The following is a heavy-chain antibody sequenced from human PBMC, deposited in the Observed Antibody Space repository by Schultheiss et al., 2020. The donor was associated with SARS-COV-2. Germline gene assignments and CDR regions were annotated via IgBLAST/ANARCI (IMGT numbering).Heavy chain of an antibody. V-gene: IGHV1-2*02. J-gene: IGHJ4*02. CDR3: ARVAAVAVDY. Sequence: ASVKVSCKASGYTFTGYGISWVRQAPGQGLEWMGIINPNSGGTNYAQKFQGRVTMTRDTSISTAYMELSRLRSDDTAVYYCARVAAVAVDYWGQGTLVTVSS. D-gene: IGHD6-19*01. CDR2: INPNSGGT. CDR1: GYTFTGYG.